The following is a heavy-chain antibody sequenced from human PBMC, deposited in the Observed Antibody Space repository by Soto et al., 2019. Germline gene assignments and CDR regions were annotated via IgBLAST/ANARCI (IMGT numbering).Heavy chain of an antibody. CDR2: IYHSGST. V-gene: IGHV4-30-2*01. CDR1: GGSISSGGYS. D-gene: IGHD3-22*01. J-gene: IGHJ4*02. Sequence: LSLTCAVSGGSISSGGYSWSWIRQPPGKGLEWIGYIYHSGSTYYNPSLKSRVTISVDRSKNQFSLKLSSVTAADTAVYYCAREGGYYDSSGYYYGGVDYWGQGTLVTVSS. CDR3: AREGGYYDSSGYYYGGVDY.